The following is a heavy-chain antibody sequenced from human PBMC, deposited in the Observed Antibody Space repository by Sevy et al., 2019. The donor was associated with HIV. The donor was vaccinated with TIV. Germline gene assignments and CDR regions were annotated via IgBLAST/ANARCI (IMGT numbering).Heavy chain of an antibody. CDR2: ISSRSSYI. CDR3: ARDCSSTTCLWGLDV. J-gene: IGHJ6*02. V-gene: IGHV3-21*04. CDR1: GFTFSDYY. D-gene: IGHD2-2*01. Sequence: GGSLRLSCAASGFTFSDYYMNWVRQAPGKGLEWVSSISSRSSYIHYADSVRGRFTISRDNAKNSLYLQMNSLRADDTAVYYCARDCSSTTCLWGLDVWGQGTTVTVSS.